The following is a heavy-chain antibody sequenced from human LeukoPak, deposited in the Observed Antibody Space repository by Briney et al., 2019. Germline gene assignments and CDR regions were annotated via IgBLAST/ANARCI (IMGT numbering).Heavy chain of an antibody. Sequence: GGSLRLSCAASGFTFSSYTMNWVRQAPGKGLEWVAVISYDGSNKYYADSVKGRFTISRDNSKNTLYLQMNSLRAEDTAVYYCAKVDQLVVVTGFDYWGQGTLVTVSS. CDR3: AKVDQLVVVTGFDY. CDR1: GFTFSSYT. V-gene: IGHV3-30*18. CDR2: ISYDGSNK. J-gene: IGHJ4*02. D-gene: IGHD2-21*02.